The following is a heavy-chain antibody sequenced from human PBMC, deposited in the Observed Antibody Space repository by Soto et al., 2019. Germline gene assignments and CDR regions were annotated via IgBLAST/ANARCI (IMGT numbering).Heavy chain of an antibody. V-gene: IGHV3-23*01. CDR1: GFTFSSYA. CDR2: ISGSGGST. Sequence: GGSLRLSCAASGFTFSSYAMSWVRQAPGKGLEWVSAISGSGGSTYYADSVKGRFTISRDNSKNTLYLQMNSLRAEDTAVYYCAKTLIVVVVAATPEAFDIWGQGTMVTVSS. J-gene: IGHJ3*02. CDR3: AKTLIVVVVAATPEAFDI. D-gene: IGHD2-15*01.